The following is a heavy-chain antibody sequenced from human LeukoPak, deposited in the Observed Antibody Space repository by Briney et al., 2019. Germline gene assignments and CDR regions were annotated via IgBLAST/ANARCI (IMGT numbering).Heavy chain of an antibody. V-gene: IGHV4-39*07. CDR3: ARENRYYGSGSYYNPFDY. Sequence: PSETLSLTCTVSGGSISSSSYYWGWIRQPPGKGLEWIGSIYYSGSTYYNPSLKSRVTISVDTSKNQFSLKLSSVTAADTAVYYCARENRYYGSGSYYNPFDYWGQGTLVTVPS. D-gene: IGHD3-10*01. CDR2: IYYSGST. CDR1: GGSISSSSYY. J-gene: IGHJ4*02.